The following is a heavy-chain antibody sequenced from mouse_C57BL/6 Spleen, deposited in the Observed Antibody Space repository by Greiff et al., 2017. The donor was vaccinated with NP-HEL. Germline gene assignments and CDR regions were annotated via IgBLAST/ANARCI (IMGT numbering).Heavy chain of an antibody. D-gene: IGHD1-1*01. V-gene: IGHV1-76*01. Sequence: VQLQQSGAELVRPGASVKLSCKASGYTFTDYYINWVKQRPGQGLEWIARIYPGSGNTYYNEKFKGKATLTAERSSSTAYMQLSSLTSEDSAVYFCARTTVDYFDYWGQGTTLTVSS. J-gene: IGHJ2*01. CDR3: ARTTVDYFDY. CDR2: IYPGSGNT. CDR1: GYTFTDYY.